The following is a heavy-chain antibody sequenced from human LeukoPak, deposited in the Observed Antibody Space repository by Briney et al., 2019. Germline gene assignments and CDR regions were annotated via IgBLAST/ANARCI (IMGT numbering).Heavy chain of an antibody. V-gene: IGHV1-2*02. CDR3: AMCLSGYYLGFDY. J-gene: IGHJ4*02. CDR2: INPNSGGT. D-gene: IGHD3-3*01. CDR1: GYTFTGYY. Sequence: AAVKVSCKASGYTFTGYYMHWVRQAPGQGLEWMGWINPNSGGTNYAQKFQGRVTMTRDTSISTAYMELSRLRSDDTAVYYCAMCLSGYYLGFDYWGQGTLVTVSS.